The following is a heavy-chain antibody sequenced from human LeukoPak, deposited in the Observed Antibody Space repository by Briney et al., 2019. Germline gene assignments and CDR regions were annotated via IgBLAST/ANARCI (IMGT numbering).Heavy chain of an antibody. Sequence: GGSLRLSCAASGFTFSSYAMTWVRQAPGKGLEWVSGISGSGGNTYYTDSVRGRLSISRDNSKNTLYLQMNSLRAEDTAVYYCAKGRPPSDSSGYISKRAFDIWGQGTMVTVSS. D-gene: IGHD3-22*01. CDR3: AKGRPPSDSSGYISKRAFDI. V-gene: IGHV3-23*01. CDR2: ISGSGGNT. CDR1: GFTFSSYA. J-gene: IGHJ3*02.